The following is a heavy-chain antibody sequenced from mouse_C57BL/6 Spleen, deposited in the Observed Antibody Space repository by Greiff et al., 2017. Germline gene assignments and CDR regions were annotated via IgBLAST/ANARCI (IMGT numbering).Heavy chain of an antibody. D-gene: IGHD1-1*01. CDR2: ISSGGSYT. Sequence: EVKLVESGGDLVKPGGSLKLSCAASGFTFSSYGMSWVRQTPDKRLEWVATISSGGSYTYYPDSVKGRFTISRDNAKNTLYLHMSCLKSEDTAMDYCARRITTSYFDYWGQGTTLTVAS. CDR3: ARRITTSYFDY. V-gene: IGHV5-6*02. CDR1: GFTFSSYG. J-gene: IGHJ2*01.